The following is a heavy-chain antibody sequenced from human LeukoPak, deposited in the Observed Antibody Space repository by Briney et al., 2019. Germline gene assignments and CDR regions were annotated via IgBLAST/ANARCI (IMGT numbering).Heavy chain of an antibody. V-gene: IGHV3-74*01. CDR3: TRDWRNMAFDY. Sequence: GGSLRPSCTASGFPLSNFWMHWVRQVPGKGLVWVSRIISDGTTTSYADSAKGRFTISRDNAKNTLYLQMNSLRADDTAVYYCTRDWRNMAFDYWGQGTLVTVSS. J-gene: IGHJ4*02. CDR2: IISDGTTT. D-gene: IGHD2/OR15-2a*01. CDR1: GFPLSNFW.